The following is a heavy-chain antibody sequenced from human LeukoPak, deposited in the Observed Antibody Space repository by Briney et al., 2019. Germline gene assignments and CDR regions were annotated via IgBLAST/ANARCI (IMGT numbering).Heavy chain of an antibody. V-gene: IGHV4-38-2*01. Sequence: PSETLSLTCAVSGISISNGYYWGWIRQPPGKELEWIGSIYHSGSTYYNPSLKSRVTISVDTSKNQFSLKLTSVTAADTAVYYCARHASVDGNWPRPLDYWGQGSRVTVPS. CDR3: ARHASVDGNWPRPLDY. CDR2: IYHSGST. CDR1: GISISNGYY. J-gene: IGHJ4*02. D-gene: IGHD6-19*01.